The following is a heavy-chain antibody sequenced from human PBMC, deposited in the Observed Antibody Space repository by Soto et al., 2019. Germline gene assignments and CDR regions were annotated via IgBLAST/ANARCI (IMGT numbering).Heavy chain of an antibody. CDR1: GFSFSGSA. CDR3: ARVQTGDPWDAYDC. CDR2: IRRNADNHPP. V-gene: IGHV3-73*01. D-gene: IGHD7-27*01. J-gene: IGHJ4*02. Sequence: PGGSLRLSCAASGFSFSGSAIHWVRQASGKGLEWVGRIRRNADNHPPIYAASVTGRFIISRDDSKNTAYLQMNNLKLEDTAVYYCARVQTGDPWDAYDCWGQGTLVTVSS.